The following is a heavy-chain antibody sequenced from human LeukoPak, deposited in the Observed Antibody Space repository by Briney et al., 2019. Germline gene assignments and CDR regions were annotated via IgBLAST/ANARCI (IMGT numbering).Heavy chain of an antibody. CDR2: IYPGDSDT. D-gene: IGHD2-2*03. J-gene: IGHJ4*02. CDR3: ARISMDIVVVPAAIPYYFDY. CDR1: GYSFTSYW. V-gene: IGHV5-51*01. Sequence: GESLKISCKGSGYSFTSYWIGWVRQMPGKGLEWMGIIYPGDSDTRYSPSFQGQVTISADKSISTAYLQWSSLKASDTAMYYCARISMDIVVVPAAIPYYFDYWGQGTLVTVSS.